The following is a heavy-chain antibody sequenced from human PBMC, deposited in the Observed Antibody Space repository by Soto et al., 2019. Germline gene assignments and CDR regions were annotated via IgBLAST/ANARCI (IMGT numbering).Heavy chain of an antibody. CDR3: AKVRVVTALYNAFDI. J-gene: IGHJ3*02. CDR2: ISYDGSNK. V-gene: IGHV3-30*18. Sequence: GWSLRLSCAASVFTFISYGMHWVRQAPGKGLEWVAVISYDGSNKYYADSVKGRFTISRDNSKNTLYLQMNSLRAEDTAVYYCAKVRVVTALYNAFDIWGQGTMVTVSS. D-gene: IGHD2-21*02. CDR1: VFTFISYG.